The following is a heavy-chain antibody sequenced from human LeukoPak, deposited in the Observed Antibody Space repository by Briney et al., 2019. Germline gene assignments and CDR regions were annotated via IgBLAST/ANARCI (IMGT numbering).Heavy chain of an antibody. CDR2: INHSGST. D-gene: IGHD6-19*01. Sequence: SETLSLTCAVYGGSFSGYYWSWIRQPPGKGLEWIGEINHSGSTNYNPSLKSRVTISVDKSKNQLFLKLSSVTAADTAVYYCARESGVSGWSSWWFDPWGQGTLVTVSS. J-gene: IGHJ5*02. CDR1: GGSFSGYY. CDR3: ARESGVSGWSSWWFDP. V-gene: IGHV4-34*01.